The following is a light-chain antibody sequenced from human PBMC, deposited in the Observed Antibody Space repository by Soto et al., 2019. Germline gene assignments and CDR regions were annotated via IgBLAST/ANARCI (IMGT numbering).Light chain of an antibody. CDR3: AAWDDSLNGLYV. Sequence: QSVLTQPPSASGTPGQRVTISCSGSSSNIGSNTVNWFQQLPGTAPKLLIDSNNQRPSGVPDRFSGSKSGTSASLAISGLQSEDEADYYCAAWDDSLNGLYVFGTGT. J-gene: IGLJ1*01. CDR1: SSNIGSNT. V-gene: IGLV1-44*01. CDR2: SNN.